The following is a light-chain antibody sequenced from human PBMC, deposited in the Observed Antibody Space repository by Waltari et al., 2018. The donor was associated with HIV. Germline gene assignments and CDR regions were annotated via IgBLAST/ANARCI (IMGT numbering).Light chain of an antibody. J-gene: IGLJ3*02. CDR2: DVS. Sequence: QSALTQPASVSGSPGQSITISCSGSTSAFGLYNFLSWYQQHPGVVPKVIISDVSSRPSGVSSRFSGSKSGNTAYLTISWLQAEDEADYYCTSFTSNFTVMFGGGTKVTVL. CDR3: TSFTSNFTVM. V-gene: IGLV2-14*03. CDR1: TSAFGLYNF.